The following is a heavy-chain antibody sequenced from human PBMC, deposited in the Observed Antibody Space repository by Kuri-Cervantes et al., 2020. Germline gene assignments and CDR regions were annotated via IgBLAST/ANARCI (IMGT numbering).Heavy chain of an antibody. CDR2: MNPNSGNT. CDR1: GYTFTSYD. D-gene: IGHD6-13*01. CDR3: ARDHPGYSSCGFDWFDH. J-gene: IGHJ5*02. V-gene: IGHV1-8*02. Sequence: ASVKVSCKASGYTFTSYDINWVRQAPGQGLEWMGWMNPNSGNTGYAQKFQGRVTMTRNNSISTAYMELSSLRSEDTAVYYCARDHPGYSSCGFDWFDHWGQGTLVTVSS.